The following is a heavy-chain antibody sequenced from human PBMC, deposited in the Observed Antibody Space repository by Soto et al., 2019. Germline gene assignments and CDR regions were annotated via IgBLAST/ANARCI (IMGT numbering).Heavy chain of an antibody. CDR2: ISAYNGNT. CDR1: GYTFTSYG. V-gene: IGHV1-18*04. Sequence: ASVKDSCKASGYTFTSYGISWVRQAPGQGLEWMGWISAYNGNTDYAQKLQGRVTMTTDTSTSTAYMELRSLRSDDTAVYYCARIQNYYDSSGPFDYWGQGTLVTVSS. J-gene: IGHJ4*02. CDR3: ARIQNYYDSSGPFDY. D-gene: IGHD3-22*01.